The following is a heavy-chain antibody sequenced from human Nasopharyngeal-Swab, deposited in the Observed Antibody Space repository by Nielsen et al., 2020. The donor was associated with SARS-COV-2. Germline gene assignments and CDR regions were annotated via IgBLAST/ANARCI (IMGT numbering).Heavy chain of an antibody. Sequence: SETLSLTCTVSGGTVSGGSISSYYWSWIRQPSGKGLEWIGYIHYRGSTNYNPSLKSRITISVDTSKNQFSLKLSSVTAADTAVYYCAREYYDILTGYSRFEYWGQGTLVTVSS. CDR1: GGTVSGGSISSYY. D-gene: IGHD3-9*01. CDR2: IHYRGST. V-gene: IGHV4-61*01. J-gene: IGHJ4*02. CDR3: AREYYDILTGYSRFEY.